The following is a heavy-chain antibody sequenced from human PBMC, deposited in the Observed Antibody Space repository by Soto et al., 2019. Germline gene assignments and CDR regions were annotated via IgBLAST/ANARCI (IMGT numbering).Heavy chain of an antibody. D-gene: IGHD6-6*01. CDR2: IYYSGST. CDR3: ARLRSSSSPPNDY. CDR1: GGSISSSSYY. Sequence: SETLSLTCTVSGGSISSSSYYWGWIRQPPGKGLEWIESIYYSGSTYYNPSLKSRVTISVDTSKNQFSLKLSSVTAADTAVYYCARLRSSSSPPNDYWGQGTLVTVSS. V-gene: IGHV4-39*01. J-gene: IGHJ4*02.